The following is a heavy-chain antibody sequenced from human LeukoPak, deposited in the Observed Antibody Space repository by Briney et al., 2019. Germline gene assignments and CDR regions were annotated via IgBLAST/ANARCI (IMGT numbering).Heavy chain of an antibody. J-gene: IGHJ4*02. V-gene: IGHV1-2*02. CDR2: INPNSGGT. CDR1: GYTFTGYY. Sequence: ASVKVSCKASGYTFTGYYIHWVRQAPGQGLELMGWINPNSGGTYYVQTFQARVTMTRDTSISTAYMELSRLRSDDTALYYCARTASCGTNCYSYFDYWGQGTLVTVSS. D-gene: IGHD2-21*01. CDR3: ARTASCGTNCYSYFDY.